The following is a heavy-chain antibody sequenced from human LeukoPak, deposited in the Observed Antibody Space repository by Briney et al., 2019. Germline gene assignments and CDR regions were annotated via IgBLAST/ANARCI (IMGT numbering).Heavy chain of an antibody. CDR1: GGSISSYY. CDR3: ARVTGYTIEDYFDY. CDR2: IYYSGST. J-gene: IGHJ4*02. D-gene: IGHD3-9*01. Sequence: SETLSLTCAVSGGSISSYYWSWIRQPPGKGLEWIGYIYYSGSTNYNPSLKSRVTISVKTSKNQFSLKLRSVTAADTAVYYCARVTGYTIEDYFDYWGQGTLVTVSS. V-gene: IGHV4-59*01.